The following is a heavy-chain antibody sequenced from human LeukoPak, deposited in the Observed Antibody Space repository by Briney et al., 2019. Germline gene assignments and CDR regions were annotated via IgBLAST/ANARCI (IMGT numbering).Heavy chain of an antibody. CDR3: ARDSRGSSWRETGHNWFDP. CDR2: INPSGGST. Sequence: ASVKVSCKASGYTFTSYYMHWVRQAPGQGLEWMGIINPSGGSTSYAQKFQGRVTMTRDMSTSTVYMELSSLRSEDTAVYYCARDSRGSSWRETGHNWFDPWGQGTLVTVSS. V-gene: IGHV1-46*01. D-gene: IGHD6-13*01. CDR1: GYTFTSYY. J-gene: IGHJ5*02.